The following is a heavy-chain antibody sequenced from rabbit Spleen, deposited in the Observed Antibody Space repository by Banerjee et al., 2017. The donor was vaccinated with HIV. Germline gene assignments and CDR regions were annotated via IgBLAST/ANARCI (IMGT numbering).Heavy chain of an antibody. D-gene: IGHD8-1*01. Sequence: QSLEESGGDLVKPGASLTLTCTASGFSFSSNYYMCWVRQAPGKGLEWIGCVDIGSSDFTYFASWAKGRFTISKTSSTTVTLQMTSLTAADTATYFCARDAATSFSSYGMDLWGPGTLVTVS. CDR3: ARDAATSFSSYGMDL. CDR1: GFSFSSNYY. V-gene: IGHV1S40*01. CDR2: VDIGSSDFT. J-gene: IGHJ6*01.